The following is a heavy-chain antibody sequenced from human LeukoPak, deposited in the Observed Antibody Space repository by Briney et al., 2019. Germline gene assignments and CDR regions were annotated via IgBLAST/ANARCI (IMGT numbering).Heavy chain of an antibody. Sequence: SQTLSLTCTVSVGPISRYYWSWIRQPPGKGLEGSGYIYYSGSTNYNPSLKSRVTISVDTSKNQFSLKLSSVTAADTAVYYCARVTPLMHYYGRGYYGMDVWGQGTTVTVSS. CDR3: ARVTPLMHYYGRGYYGMDV. CDR1: VGPISRYY. CDR2: IYYSGST. V-gene: IGHV4-59*12. J-gene: IGHJ6*02. D-gene: IGHD3-10*01.